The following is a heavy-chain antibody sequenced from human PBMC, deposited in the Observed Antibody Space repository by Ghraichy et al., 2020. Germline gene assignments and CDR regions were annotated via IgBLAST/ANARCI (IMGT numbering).Heavy chain of an antibody. J-gene: IGHJ2*01. V-gene: IGHV4-39*01. CDR3: ARHGVVGALDWYFDL. Sequence: SETLSLTCTVSGGSISSSSDYWCWIRQPPGKGLEWIGSIYYSGSTYYNPSLKSRVTIFVDTSKNQFSLKLSSVTAADTAVYYCARHGVVGALDWYFDLWGRHPGHCLL. CDR1: GGSISSSSDY. CDR2: IYYSGST. D-gene: IGHD1-26*01.